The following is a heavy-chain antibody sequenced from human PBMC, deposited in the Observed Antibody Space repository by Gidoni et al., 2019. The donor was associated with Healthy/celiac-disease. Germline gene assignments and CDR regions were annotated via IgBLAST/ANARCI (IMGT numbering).Heavy chain of an antibody. CDR3: ARDPAAAERSYFDY. CDR2: IIPIFGTA. J-gene: IGHJ4*02. D-gene: IGHD6-13*01. Sequence: QVQLVQSGAEVKKPGSSVKVSCKASGGTVSSYAISWVRQAPGQGLEWMGGIIPIFGTANYEQKFQGRVTITADESTSTAYMELSSLRSEDTAVYYCARDPAAAERSYFDYWGQGTLVTVSS. CDR1: GGTVSSYA. V-gene: IGHV1-69*01.